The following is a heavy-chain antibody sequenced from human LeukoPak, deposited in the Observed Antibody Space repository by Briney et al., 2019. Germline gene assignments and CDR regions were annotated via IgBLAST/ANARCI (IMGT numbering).Heavy chain of an antibody. V-gene: IGHV1-69*01. Sequence: ASVKVSCKASGGTFSSYAISWVRQAPGQGLEWMGGIIPIFGTANYAQKFQGRVTITADESTSTAYMELSSLRSEDTAVYYCAGGGYSGYEALPYDFDYWGQGTLVTVPS. CDR2: IIPIFGTA. CDR1: GGTFSSYA. J-gene: IGHJ4*02. CDR3: AGGGYSGYEALPYDFDY. D-gene: IGHD5-12*01.